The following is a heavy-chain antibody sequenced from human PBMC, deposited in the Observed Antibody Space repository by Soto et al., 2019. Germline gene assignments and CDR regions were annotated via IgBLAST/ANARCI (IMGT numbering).Heavy chain of an antibody. CDR2: ISYDGSNK. Sequence: GGSLRLSCAAPGFTFSSYAMHWVRQAPGKGLEWVAVISYDGSNKYYADSVKGRFTISRDNSKNTLYLQMNSLRAEDTAVYYCARDEGHCSGGSCYAFDIWGQGTMVTVSS. J-gene: IGHJ3*02. D-gene: IGHD2-15*01. CDR1: GFTFSSYA. CDR3: ARDEGHCSGGSCYAFDI. V-gene: IGHV3-30-3*01.